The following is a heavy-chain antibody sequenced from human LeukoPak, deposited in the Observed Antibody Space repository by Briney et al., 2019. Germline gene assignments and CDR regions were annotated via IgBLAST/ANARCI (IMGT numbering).Heavy chain of an antibody. V-gene: IGHV1-69*13. D-gene: IGHD6-13*01. J-gene: IGHJ4*02. CDR1: GGTFSSYA. CDR3: ARFPVYSSSWYGDY. CDR2: IIPIFGTA. Sequence: SVKVSCKASGGTFSSYAISWVRQAPGQGLKWMGGIIPIFGTANYAQKFQGRVTITADESTSTAYTELSSLRSEDTAVYYCARFPVYSSSWYGDYWGQGTLVTVSS.